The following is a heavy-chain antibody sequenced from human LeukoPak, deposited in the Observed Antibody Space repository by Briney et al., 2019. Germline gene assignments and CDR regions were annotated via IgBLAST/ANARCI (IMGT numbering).Heavy chain of an antibody. D-gene: IGHD2-2*01. J-gene: IGHJ5*02. CDR3: ARALGPAGYRWWFDP. Sequence: ASVKVSCKASGYTFTNYDINWVRQATGQGLEWMGWMNPNSGNTGYAQKLQGRVTITRNPSISTAYMEMSSLRYEDTAVYYCARALGPAGYRWWFDPWGQGTLVTVSS. CDR1: GYTFTNYD. CDR2: MNPNSGNT. V-gene: IGHV1-8*03.